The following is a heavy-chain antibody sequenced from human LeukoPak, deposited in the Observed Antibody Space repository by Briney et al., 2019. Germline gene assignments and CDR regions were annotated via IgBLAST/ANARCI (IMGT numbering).Heavy chain of an antibody. J-gene: IGHJ4*02. D-gene: IGHD3-10*01. V-gene: IGHV3-53*01. CDR3: ARSAPYYYGSGSHPRDY. CDR2: IYSGGST. Sequence: PGGSLRLSCAASGFTVSSNYMSWVRKAPGKGLEWVSIIYSGGSTYYADSVKGRFTISRDNPKNTLYLQMNSLRAEDTAVYYCARSAPYYYGSGSHPRDYWGQGTLVTVSS. CDR1: GFTVSSNY.